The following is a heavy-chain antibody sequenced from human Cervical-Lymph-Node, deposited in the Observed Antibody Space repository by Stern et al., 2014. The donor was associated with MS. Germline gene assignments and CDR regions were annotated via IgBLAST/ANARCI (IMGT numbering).Heavy chain of an antibody. V-gene: IGHV3-30*18. CDR3: AKCGWEGYYYYGMDV. J-gene: IGHJ6*02. CDR1: GFTFSSYG. CDR2: ISYDGSNK. D-gene: IGHD6-19*01. Sequence: VQLVESGGGVVQPGRSLRLSCAASGFTFSSYGMHWVRQAPGKGLEWVAVISYDGSNKYYADSVKGRFTISRDNSKNTLYLQMNSLRAEDTAVYYCAKCGWEGYYYYGMDVWGQGTTVTVSS.